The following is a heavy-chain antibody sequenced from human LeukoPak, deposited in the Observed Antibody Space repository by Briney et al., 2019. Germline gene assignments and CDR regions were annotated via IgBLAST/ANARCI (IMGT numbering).Heavy chain of an antibody. Sequence: ASVKVSCKVSGYTLTELSMHWVRQAPGKGFEWMGGFDPEDGETIYAQKFQGRVTMTRDTSTSTVYMELSSLRSEDTAVYYCARDSSGWPYWGQGTLVTVSS. CDR2: FDPEDGET. CDR1: GYTLTELS. V-gene: IGHV1-24*01. CDR3: ARDSSGWPY. D-gene: IGHD6-19*01. J-gene: IGHJ4*02.